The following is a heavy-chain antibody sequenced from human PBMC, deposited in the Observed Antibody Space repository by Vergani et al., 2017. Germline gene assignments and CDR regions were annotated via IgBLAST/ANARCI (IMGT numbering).Heavy chain of an antibody. Sequence: QVQLVESGGGVVQPGRSLRLSCAASGFTFSSYAMHWVRQAPGKGLEWVAVISYDGSNKYYADSVKGRFTISRDNAKNSLYLQMNSLRAEDTAVYYCADATEVPYWGQGTLVTVSS. V-gene: IGHV3-30*07. CDR2: ISYDGSNK. J-gene: IGHJ4*02. CDR3: ADATEVPY. D-gene: IGHD3-10*01. CDR1: GFTFSSYA.